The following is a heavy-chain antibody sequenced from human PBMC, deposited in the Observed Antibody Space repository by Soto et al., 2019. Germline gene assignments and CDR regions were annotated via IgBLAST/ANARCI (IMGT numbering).Heavy chain of an antibody. V-gene: IGHV4-59*01. D-gene: IGHD3-10*01. CDR2: IYYSGTT. Sequence: ASETLSLTFTFPCGSNHNFYWGWIPEPPGKGLEWIGYIYYSGTTSYNPSLNSRVTISVDTSKNQFSLKLNSVTAADTAVYYCARESYYGSGATVVGYWGQGTLVTVS. CDR3: ARESYYGSGATVVGY. J-gene: IGHJ4*02. CDR1: CGSNHNFY.